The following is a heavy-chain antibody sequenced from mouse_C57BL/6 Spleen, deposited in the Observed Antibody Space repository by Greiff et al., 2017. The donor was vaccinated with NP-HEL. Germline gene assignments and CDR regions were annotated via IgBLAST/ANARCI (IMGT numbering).Heavy chain of an antibody. Sequence: QVQLKESGAELVKPGASVKISCKASGYTFSSSWMNWVKQRPGKGLEWIGRIYPGDGDTNYNGKFKGKATLTADKSSSTAYMQLSSLTSEDSAVYFYSRENYDDSNYYLDYWGQGTTLTVSS. D-gene: IGHD1-1*01. CDR2: IYPGDGDT. CDR3: SRENYDDSNYYLDY. J-gene: IGHJ2*01. CDR1: GYTFSSSW. V-gene: IGHV1-82*01.